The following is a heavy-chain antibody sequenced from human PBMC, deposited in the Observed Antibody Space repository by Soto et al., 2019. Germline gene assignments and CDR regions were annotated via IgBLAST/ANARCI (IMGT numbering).Heavy chain of an antibody. J-gene: IGHJ6*02. D-gene: IGHD3-3*01. V-gene: IGHV3-48*03. CDR2: ISASGGTT. CDR3: ARDRSLIFAVPPYGMDV. Sequence: PGGSLRLSCVVSGFTFSDHEMNWVRQAPGKGPEWLSRISASGGTTSYADSVKGRFTISRDNSRDSLYLHMSNLRAEDTAIYYCARDRSLIFAVPPYGMDVWGQGTTVTVSS. CDR1: GFTFSDHE.